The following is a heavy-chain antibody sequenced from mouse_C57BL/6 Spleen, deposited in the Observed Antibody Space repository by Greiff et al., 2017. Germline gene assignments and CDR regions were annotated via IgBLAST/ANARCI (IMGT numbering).Heavy chain of an antibody. CDR1: GYTFTSYW. D-gene: IGHD2-2*01. V-gene: IGHV1-61*01. J-gene: IGHJ2*01. Sequence: QVQLQQPGAELVRPGSSVKLSCKASGYTFTSYWMDWVKQRPGQGLEWIGNIYPSDSETHYNQKFKDKATLTIDKSSSTAYMQLSSLTSEDSAVYYCARLGGYDDYFDYWGQGTTLTVSS. CDR3: ARLGGYDDYFDY. CDR2: IYPSDSET.